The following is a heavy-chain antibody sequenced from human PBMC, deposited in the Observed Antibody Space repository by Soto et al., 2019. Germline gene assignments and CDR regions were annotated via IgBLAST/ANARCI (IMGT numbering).Heavy chain of an antibody. D-gene: IGHD2-15*01. CDR3: AKDRCSGGSCDSWES. Sequence: EVQVLESGGGLVQPGGSLRLSCTASGFTFNRYAMSWVRQAPGKGLEWVLVISGSGGRIYYAESVKGRFTISRDNSKNMLYLQMNSLRVEDTAVYYCAKDRCSGGSCDSWESWGQGTPVTVSS. CDR2: ISGSGGRI. J-gene: IGHJ5*02. V-gene: IGHV3-23*01. CDR1: GFTFNRYA.